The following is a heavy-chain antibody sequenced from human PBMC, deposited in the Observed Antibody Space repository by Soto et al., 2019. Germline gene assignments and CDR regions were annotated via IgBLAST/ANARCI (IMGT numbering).Heavy chain of an antibody. CDR3: ARPASDYYDSSGYSEWGAFDI. D-gene: IGHD3-22*01. J-gene: IGHJ3*02. V-gene: IGHV5-10-1*01. Sequence: PGESLKISCKGSGYSFTSYWISWVRQMPGKGLEWMGRIDPSDSYTNYSPSFQGHVTISADKSISTAYLQWSSLKASDTAMYYCARPASDYYDSSGYSEWGAFDIWGQGTMVTVSS. CDR1: GYSFTSYW. CDR2: IDPSDSYT.